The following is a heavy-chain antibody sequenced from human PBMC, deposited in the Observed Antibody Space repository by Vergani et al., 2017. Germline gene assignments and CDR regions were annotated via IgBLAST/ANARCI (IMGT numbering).Heavy chain of an antibody. CDR2: INWNSDSI. CDR3: VKDIAASGSNWYFDL. CDR1: GFTFDDYA. V-gene: IGHV3-9*01. Sequence: EVQLVESGGGLVQPGRSLRLSFAASGFTFDDYAMHWVRQAPGTGLGWVSGINWNSDSIAYADSVKGRFTISSDNAKNSLYLQMNSLRAEDTALYYCVKDIAASGSNWYFDLWVRGAMVTVSS. J-gene: IGHJ2*01. D-gene: IGHD6-13*01.